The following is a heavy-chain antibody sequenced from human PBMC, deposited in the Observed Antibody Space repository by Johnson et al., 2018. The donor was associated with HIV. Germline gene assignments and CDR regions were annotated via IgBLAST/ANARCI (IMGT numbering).Heavy chain of an antibody. Sequence: VLLVESGGGLVQPGGSLRLSCAASGFTFSSYAMSWVRQAPGQGLEWVSAISGSGGSTYYADSVKGRFTISRDNSKNTLYLQMNSLTAGDMAVYYCARGSVFDIWGRGTMVTVSS. J-gene: IGHJ3*02. CDR1: GFTFSSYA. V-gene: IGHV3-23*04. D-gene: IGHD3-3*01. CDR2: ISGSGGST. CDR3: ARGSVFDI.